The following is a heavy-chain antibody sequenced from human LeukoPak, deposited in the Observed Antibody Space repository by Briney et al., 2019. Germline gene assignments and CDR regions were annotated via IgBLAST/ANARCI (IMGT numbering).Heavy chain of an antibody. J-gene: IGHJ5*02. Sequence: GGSPRLSCAASGFTFDDYAMHWVRQAPGKGLEWVSGNSWNSGSIGYADSVKGRFTISRDNAKNSLYLQMNSLRAEDMALYYCAKAFSSSWYNGWFDPWGQGTLVTVSS. CDR3: AKAFSSSWYNGWFDP. CDR2: NSWNSGSI. V-gene: IGHV3-9*03. D-gene: IGHD6-13*01. CDR1: GFTFDDYA.